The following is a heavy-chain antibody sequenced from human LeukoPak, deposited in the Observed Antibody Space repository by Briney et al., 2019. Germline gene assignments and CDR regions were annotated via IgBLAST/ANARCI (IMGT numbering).Heavy chain of an antibody. Sequence: SETLSLTCPVSGGSISSYYWSWIRQPPGKGLEWIGYTYYSGSTNYNPSLKSRVTISVDTSKNQFSLKLSSVTAADTAVYYCARDRPGGTRPDGAFDIWGQGTMVTVSS. V-gene: IGHV4-59*01. CDR2: TYYSGST. CDR1: GGSISSYY. D-gene: IGHD6-6*01. CDR3: ARDRPGGTRPDGAFDI. J-gene: IGHJ3*02.